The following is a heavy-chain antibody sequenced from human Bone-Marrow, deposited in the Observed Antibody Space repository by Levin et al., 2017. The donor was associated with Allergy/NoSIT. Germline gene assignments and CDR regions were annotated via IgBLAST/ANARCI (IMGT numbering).Heavy chain of an antibody. CDR2: ISDTGST. D-gene: IGHD1-1*01. V-gene: IGHV4-59*01. CDR3: ARVRTGDYYYYGMDV. J-gene: IGHJ6*02. Sequence: SQTLSLTCTVSGESISSAYWSWIRQPPGKGLEWLGYISDTGSTNYNPSLKSRVTMSVDTSKNQFSLKLSSVTAADTAVYYCARVRTGDYYYYGMDVWGQGTTVTVSS. CDR1: GESISSAY.